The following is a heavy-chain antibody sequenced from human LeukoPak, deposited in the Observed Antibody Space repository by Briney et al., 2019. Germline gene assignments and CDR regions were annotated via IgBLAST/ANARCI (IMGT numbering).Heavy chain of an antibody. CDR1: AFTFSSYA. V-gene: IGHV3-23*01. D-gene: IGHD4-17*01. J-gene: IGHJ4*02. CDR2: ISAGADST. CDR3: ARGAYGDYDF. Sequence: PGGSLRLSCAASAFTFSSYAMSWVRQAPGKGLEWVSAISAGADSTYYADSVQGRFTISRDNSKNTLYLQMSGLRAEDTAVYFCARGAYGDYDFWGQGTLVTVSS.